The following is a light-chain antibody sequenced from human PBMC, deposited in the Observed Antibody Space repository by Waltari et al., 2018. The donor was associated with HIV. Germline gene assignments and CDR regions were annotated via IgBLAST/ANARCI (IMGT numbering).Light chain of an antibody. CDR1: NIVSRS. J-gene: IGLJ1*01. CDR2: DDS. CDR3: QVWDSSSDHYV. Sequence: SYVLTQPPSVSVAPGQTARITCGGNNIVSRSVHWYQQKPGQAAVLVVYDDSDRPSGIPQQFSGSNSGNTATLTISRVEAADDADYYCQVWDSSSDHYVFGTGTKVTVL. V-gene: IGLV3-21*02.